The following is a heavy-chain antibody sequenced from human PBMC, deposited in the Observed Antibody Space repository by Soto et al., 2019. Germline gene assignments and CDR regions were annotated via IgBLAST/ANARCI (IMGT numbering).Heavy chain of an antibody. CDR2: ISSRANTYAT. D-gene: IGHD6-19*01. V-gene: IGHV3-73*02. Sequence: EVQLVESGGGLVQPGGSLKLSCAASGFIVSGSAMHWVRQASGKGLEWIGRISSRANTYATEYGASEKGRFTISRDDSKNTAYLQMNSLKTEDTAVYYCSISVSGWSYYGLDVWGQGTTVTVSS. CDR3: SISVSGWSYYGLDV. J-gene: IGHJ6*02. CDR1: GFIVSGSA.